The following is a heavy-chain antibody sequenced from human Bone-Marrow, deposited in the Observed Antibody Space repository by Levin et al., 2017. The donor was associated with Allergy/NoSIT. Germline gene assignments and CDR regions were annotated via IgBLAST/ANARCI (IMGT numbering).Heavy chain of an antibody. D-gene: IGHD5-12*01. CDR3: ARTITEFTGPRFDL. CDR2: IFYTGST. J-gene: IGHJ5*02. CDR1: NGSINRKAYY. V-gene: IGHV4-31*03. Sequence: RPSETLSLTCTVSNGSINRKAYYWSWIRQHPTMGLEWIGYIFYTGSTFYSPSLRSRVTISVDRSSNQFSLLMTSVTAADTAVYYCARTITEFTGPRFDLWGQGILVTVSS.